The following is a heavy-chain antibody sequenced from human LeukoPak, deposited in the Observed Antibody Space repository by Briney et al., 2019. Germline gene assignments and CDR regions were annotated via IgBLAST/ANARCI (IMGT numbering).Heavy chain of an antibody. CDR3: ARNRFWSGYPYYMDV. CDR2: IYYSGST. J-gene: IGHJ6*03. D-gene: IGHD3-3*01. V-gene: IGHV4-59*01. CDR1: GGSISSYY. Sequence: SETLSLTCTVSGGSISSYYWSWIRQPPGKGLEWIGYIYYSGSTNYNPSLKSRVTLSVDTSKNQFSLKLSSVTAADTAVYYCARNRFWSGYPYYMDVWGKGTTVTVSS.